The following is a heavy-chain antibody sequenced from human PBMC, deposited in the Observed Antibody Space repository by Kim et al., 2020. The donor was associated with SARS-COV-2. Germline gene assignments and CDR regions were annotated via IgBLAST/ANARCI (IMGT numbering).Heavy chain of an antibody. Sequence: GGSLRLSCAASGFTFSSYSMNWVRQAPGKGLECVSSISSSSSYIYYADSVKGRFTISRDNAKNSLYLQMNSLRAEDTAVYYCARDTGFRFRRITMVRGAIDAFDIWGQGTMVTVSS. D-gene: IGHD3-10*01. CDR3: ARDTGFRFRRITMVRGAIDAFDI. J-gene: IGHJ3*02. V-gene: IGHV3-21*01. CDR1: GFTFSSYS. CDR2: ISSSSSYI.